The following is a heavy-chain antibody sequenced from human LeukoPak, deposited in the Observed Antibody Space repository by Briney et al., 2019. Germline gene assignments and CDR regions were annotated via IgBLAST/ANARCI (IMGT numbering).Heavy chain of an antibody. CDR3: ARRGYCSGGSCYSGWYFDL. D-gene: IGHD2-15*01. Sequence: ASVKVSCKASGYTFTSYYMHWVRQAPGQGLEWMGWINPNSGGTNYAQKFQGWVTMTRDTSISTAYIELSRLRSDDTAVYYCARRGYCSGGSCYSGWYFDLWGRGTLVTVSS. J-gene: IGHJ2*01. CDR2: INPNSGGT. CDR1: GYTFTSYY. V-gene: IGHV1-2*04.